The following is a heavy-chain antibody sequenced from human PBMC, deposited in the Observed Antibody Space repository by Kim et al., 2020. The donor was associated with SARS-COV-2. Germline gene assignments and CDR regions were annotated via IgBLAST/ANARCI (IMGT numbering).Heavy chain of an antibody. Sequence: SETLSLTCAVYGGSFSGYYWSWIRQPPGKGLEWIGEINHSGSTNYNPSLKSRVTISVDTSKNQFSLKLSSVTAADTAVYYCARGNGYDPSFYYFDYWGQG. CDR1: GGSFSGYY. J-gene: IGHJ4*02. V-gene: IGHV4-34*01. CDR2: INHSGST. D-gene: IGHD5-12*01. CDR3: ARGNGYDPSFYYFDY.